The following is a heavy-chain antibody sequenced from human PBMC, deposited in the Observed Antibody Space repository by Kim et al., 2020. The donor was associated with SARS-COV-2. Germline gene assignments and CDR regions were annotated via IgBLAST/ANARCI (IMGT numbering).Heavy chain of an antibody. CDR1: GGSISSGDYY. V-gene: IGHV4-30-4*01. J-gene: IGHJ4*02. D-gene: IGHD3-22*01. Sequence: SETLSLTCTVSGGSISSGDYYWSWIRQPPGKGLEWIGYIYYSGSTYYNPSLKSRVTISVDTSKNQFSLKLSSVTAADTAVYYCARESPQYYYDSSGYWRVGDYWGQGTLVTVSS. CDR2: IYYSGST. CDR3: ARESPQYYYDSSGYWRVGDY.